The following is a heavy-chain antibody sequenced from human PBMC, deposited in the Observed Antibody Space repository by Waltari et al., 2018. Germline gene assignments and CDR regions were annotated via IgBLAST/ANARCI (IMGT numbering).Heavy chain of an antibody. CDR1: GFTFGNYG. V-gene: IGHV3-23*01. D-gene: IGHD1-26*01. J-gene: IGHJ4*02. CDR3: AKFGGSTRPYFYFDS. Sequence: EVLLLESGGGLVLPGGSLRLSCATSGFTFGNYGMSWVRQAPGKGLGRVSAINAGGYFTYYTDSVKGRFTISRDNSRNTLFLQMDSLRGEDTAMYYCAKFGGSTRPYFYFDSWGRGTLVTVSS. CDR2: INAGGYFT.